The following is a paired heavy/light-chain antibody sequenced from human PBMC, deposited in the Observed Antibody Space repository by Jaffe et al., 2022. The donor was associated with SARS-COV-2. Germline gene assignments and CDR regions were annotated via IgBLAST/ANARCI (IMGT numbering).Light chain of an antibody. V-gene: IGLV1-47*01. CDR3: AAWDDSLSSWV. CDR1: SSNIRSHY. Sequence: QSVLTQPPSASGTPGQRVTISCSGSSSNIRSHYVYWYQQLPGTAPKLLIYRNNQRPSGVPDRFSGSKSGTSASLAISGLRSEDEADYYCAAWDDSLSSWVFGGGTKLAVL. J-gene: IGLJ3*02. CDR2: RNN.
Heavy chain of an antibody. V-gene: IGHV1-18*01. Sequence: HVQLVQSGAEVKKPEASVRVSCKASGYTFTTYDISWVRQAPGQGLEWMGWVSASNGNTIYAQKLQGRITMTTDTSTNTAYMELRSLRSDDTAIYYCARDPPIHLQERVGMFDFWGQGTLVTVSS. J-gene: IGHJ4*02. CDR2: VSASNGNT. CDR3: ARDPPIHLQERVGMFDF. D-gene: IGHD2-21*01. CDR1: GYTFTTYD.